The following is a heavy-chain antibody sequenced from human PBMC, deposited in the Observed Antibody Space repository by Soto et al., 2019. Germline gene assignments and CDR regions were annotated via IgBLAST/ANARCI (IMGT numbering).Heavy chain of an antibody. CDR2: VSVPSGDT. CDR3: ARTCRSGGSCYLEY. J-gene: IGHJ4*02. V-gene: IGHV1-18*01. Sequence: GASVKVSCKASGYSFSSFGISWVRQAPGQGLEWVGWVSVPSGDTSSAQNFQGRVTVTTDTSTSTAYLEVGSLSSDDTAVYYCARTCRSGGSCYLEYWGEGTLVTVSS. D-gene: IGHD2-15*01. CDR1: GYSFSSFG.